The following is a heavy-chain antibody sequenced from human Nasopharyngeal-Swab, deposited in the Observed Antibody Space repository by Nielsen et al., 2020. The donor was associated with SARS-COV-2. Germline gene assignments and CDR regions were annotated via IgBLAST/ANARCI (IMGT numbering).Heavy chain of an antibody. V-gene: IGHV3-48*03. Sequence: GFLRLSCAASGFTFSSYEMNWVRQAPGKGLEWVSYISSSGSTIYYADSVKGRFTISRDNAKNSLYLQMNSLSAEDTAVYYCARVAPKYYDILTGYTRQYYFDYWGQGTLVTVSS. J-gene: IGHJ4*02. CDR2: ISSSGSTI. CDR3: ARVAPKYYDILTGYTRQYYFDY. CDR1: GFTFSSYE. D-gene: IGHD3-9*01.